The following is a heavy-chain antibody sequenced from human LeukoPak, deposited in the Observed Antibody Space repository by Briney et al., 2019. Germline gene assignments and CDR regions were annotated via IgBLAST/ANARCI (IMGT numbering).Heavy chain of an antibody. V-gene: IGHV3-48*03. CDR2: ISRSANTI. CDR1: GFTFSSYE. J-gene: IGHJ4*02. D-gene: IGHD1-26*01. Sequence: GGSLRLSCAASGFTFSSYEMNWVRQAPGNGLEWVPYISRSANTIYYADSVKGRFTISRDNSKNTLYLQMNSLRAEDTAVYYCAKKRREQSRDNYFDYWGQGTLVTVSS. CDR3: AKKRREQSRDNYFDY.